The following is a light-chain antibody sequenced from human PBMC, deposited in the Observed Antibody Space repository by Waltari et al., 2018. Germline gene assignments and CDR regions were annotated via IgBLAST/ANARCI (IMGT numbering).Light chain of an antibody. CDR2: EDS. Sequence: SYELTQPPSVSVSPGQTASIPCSAHALSTKYAYWYHQKSGQSPVLVIFEDSKRPSGIPERISGSSSGTMATLTLSGAQLEDEGDYYCLSPDSSGTYVVFGGGTKLTVL. V-gene: IGLV3-10*01. CDR3: LSPDSSGTYVV. J-gene: IGLJ2*01. CDR1: ALSTKY.